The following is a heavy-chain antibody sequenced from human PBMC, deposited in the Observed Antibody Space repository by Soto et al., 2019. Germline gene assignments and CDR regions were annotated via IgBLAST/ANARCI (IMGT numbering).Heavy chain of an antibody. CDR2: IVVISNTA. Sequence: QVVLLQSGAEVKGPGSSVRVSCKVSGSTFNNFAFSWVRQAPGHGPEWMGGIVVISNTADYSRRFQDRVTITADTSTSTLYMELGGLTLEDTAVYYCARAIKRWEVHYYFDYWGQGTLVTVSS. CDR3: ARAIKRWEVHYYFDY. D-gene: IGHD1-26*01. J-gene: IGHJ4*02. V-gene: IGHV1-69*06. CDR1: GSTFNNFA.